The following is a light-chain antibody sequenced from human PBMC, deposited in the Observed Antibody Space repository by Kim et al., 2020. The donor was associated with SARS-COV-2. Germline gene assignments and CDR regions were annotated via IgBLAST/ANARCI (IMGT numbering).Light chain of an antibody. Sequence: SYELTQPSSVSVSPGQTARITCSGDVLAKKYARWFQQKPGQAPVLVIYKDNERPSGIPERFSGSSSGTTVTLTISGAQVADEADYYCYSAVDNNWVFGGG. CDR1: VLAKKY. J-gene: IGLJ3*02. V-gene: IGLV3-27*01. CDR3: YSAVDNNWV. CDR2: KDN.